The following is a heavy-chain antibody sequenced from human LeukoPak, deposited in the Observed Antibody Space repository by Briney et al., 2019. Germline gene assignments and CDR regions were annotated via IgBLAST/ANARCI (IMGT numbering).Heavy chain of an antibody. CDR2: LYSDGRSL. J-gene: IGHJ4*02. CDR3: ARGTDYISDYYDSSGYQYYFDY. V-gene: IGHV3-74*03. CDR1: GFNFTGYW. Sequence: PGGSLRLSCAGSGFNFTGYWMHWVRQPPGKGLVWISRLYSDGRSLTYADSVKGRFTISRDNAKNMLYLQMNSLRPDDTAVYYCARGTDYISDYYDSSGYQYYFDYWGQGTLVTVSS. D-gene: IGHD3-22*01.